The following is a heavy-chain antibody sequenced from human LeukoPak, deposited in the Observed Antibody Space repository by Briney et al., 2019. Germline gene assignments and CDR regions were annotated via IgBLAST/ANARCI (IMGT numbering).Heavy chain of an antibody. V-gene: IGHV3-23*01. CDR3: AKDLSYYFFDY. CDR1: GGSFSGYY. J-gene: IGHJ4*02. Sequence: PSETLSLTCAVYGGSFSGYYWSWVRQAPGKGLEWVSAISGSRGSTYYADSVKGRFTISRDNSKNTLYLQMNSLRAEDTAVYYCAKDLSYYFFDYWGQGTLVTVSS. CDR2: ISGSRGST. D-gene: IGHD1-26*01.